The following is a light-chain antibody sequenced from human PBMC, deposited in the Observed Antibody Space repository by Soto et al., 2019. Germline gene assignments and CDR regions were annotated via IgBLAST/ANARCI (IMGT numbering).Light chain of an antibody. V-gene: IGKV3-20*01. J-gene: IGKJ2*01. CDR3: QQYGSSPRT. Sequence: EIVLTQSPGTLSLSPGERATLSCRASQSVSSNYLAWYQQKPGQAPRLLIYGASSRATGIPGRFSGSGSGTDFTLTISGLEPEDFAVYYCQQYGSSPRTFGQGTILEIK. CDR2: GAS. CDR1: QSVSSNY.